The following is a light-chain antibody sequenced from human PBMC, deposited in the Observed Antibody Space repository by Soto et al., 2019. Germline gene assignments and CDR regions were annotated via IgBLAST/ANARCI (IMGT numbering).Light chain of an antibody. V-gene: IGLV2-14*01. Sequence: SALTQPASVSGSPGQSINISCTGTRSDVGGYNYVSWDQQHPGKAPKLMIYDVSNRPSGVSNRFSGSKSGNTASLTISGLQAEDEADYYCSSYTSSGVFGGGTKLTVL. CDR3: SSYTSSGV. J-gene: IGLJ2*01. CDR1: RSDVGGYNY. CDR2: DVS.